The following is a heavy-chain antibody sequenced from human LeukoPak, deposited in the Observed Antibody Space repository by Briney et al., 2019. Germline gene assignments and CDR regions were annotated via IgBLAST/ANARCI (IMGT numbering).Heavy chain of an antibody. CDR3: AKDLPIRGYSGYDNQYYFDY. CDR1: GFTFSSYA. Sequence: PGGSLRLSCAASGFTFSSYAMAWVRQAPGKGLECVSGISDSSGISYYADSAKGRFTISRDNSKNMLYLQMNSLTAEDTAVYYCAKDLPIRGYSGYDNQYYFDYWGQGTLVTVSS. J-gene: IGHJ4*02. V-gene: IGHV3-23*01. CDR2: ISDSSGIS. D-gene: IGHD5-12*01.